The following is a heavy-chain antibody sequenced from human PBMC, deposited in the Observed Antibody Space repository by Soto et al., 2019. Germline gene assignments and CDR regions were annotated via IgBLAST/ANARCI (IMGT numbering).Heavy chain of an antibody. Sequence: QVQLVQSGAEVKKPGASVKVSCKASGYTFTSYGISWVRQAPGQGLEWMGWISAYNGNTNYAQKLQGRVTMTTDTSTSTAYMELRSLRSDDTAGYYCARVYSSSWYFPDWLDPRGQGALVTVSS. CDR3: ARVYSSSWYFPDWLDP. CDR2: ISAYNGNT. CDR1: GYTFTSYG. V-gene: IGHV1-18*01. J-gene: IGHJ5*02. D-gene: IGHD6-13*01.